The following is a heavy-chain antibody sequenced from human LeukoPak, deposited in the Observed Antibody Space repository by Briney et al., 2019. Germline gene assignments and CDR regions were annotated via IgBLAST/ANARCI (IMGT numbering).Heavy chain of an antibody. J-gene: IGHJ3*02. D-gene: IGHD1-26*01. V-gene: IGHV5-51*01. CDR1: GYSFTSYW. CDR2: IYPGDSDT. CDR3: ARLPVVGATTGDAFDI. Sequence: GESLQISCKGSGYSFTSYWIGWVRQMPGKGLEWMGIIYPGDSDTRYSPSFQGQVTISAVKSISTAYLQWSSLKASDTAMYYCARLPVVGATTGDAFDIWGQGTMVTVSS.